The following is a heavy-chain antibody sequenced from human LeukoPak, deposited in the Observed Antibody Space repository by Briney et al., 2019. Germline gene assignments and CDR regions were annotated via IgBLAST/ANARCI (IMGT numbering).Heavy chain of an antibody. V-gene: IGHV3-30*02. CDR1: GFTFSSYG. J-gene: IGHJ3*02. CDR2: IRYDGSNK. CDR3: AKGGLRTDDAFDI. Sequence: GGSLRLSCAASGFTFSSYGMHWVRQAPGKGLEWVAFIRYDGSNKYYADSVKGRFTISRDNSKNTLYLQMNGLRAEDTAVYYCAKGGLRTDDAFDIWGQGTMVTVSS. D-gene: IGHD1-1*01.